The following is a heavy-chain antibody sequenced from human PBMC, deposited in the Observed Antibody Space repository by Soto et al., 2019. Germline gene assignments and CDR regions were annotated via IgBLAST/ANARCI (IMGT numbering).Heavy chain of an antibody. D-gene: IGHD5-12*01. Sequence: QITLKESGPTLVKPTQTLTLTCTLSGFSLSTSGVGMGWIRQPPGKALEWLALIYWDDDKRYSPFLKSRLTITKDTSKNQVVLTLTNMDPVDTATYYCAHKGDGYRGFKYWGQGTLVTVSS. V-gene: IGHV2-5*02. CDR1: GFSLSTSGVG. CDR3: AHKGDGYRGFKY. CDR2: IYWDDDK. J-gene: IGHJ4*02.